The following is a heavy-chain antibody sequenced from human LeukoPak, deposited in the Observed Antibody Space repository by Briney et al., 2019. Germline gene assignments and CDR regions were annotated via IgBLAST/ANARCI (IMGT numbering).Heavy chain of an antibody. J-gene: IGHJ4*02. CDR3: AALDYDILTGQDY. Sequence: GSLRLSCAASGFTFSSYSMNWIRQPPGKGLEWIGEINHSGSTNYNPSLKSRVTISVDTSKNQFSLKLSSVTAADTAVYYCAALDYDILTGQDYWGQGTLVTVSS. D-gene: IGHD3-9*01. V-gene: IGHV4-34*08. CDR2: INHSGST. CDR1: GFTFSSYS.